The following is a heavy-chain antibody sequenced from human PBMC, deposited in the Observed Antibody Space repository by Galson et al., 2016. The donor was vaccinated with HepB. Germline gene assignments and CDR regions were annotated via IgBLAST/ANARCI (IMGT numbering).Heavy chain of an antibody. CDR3: ARDRYLAGGRSPFDP. CDR1: GGIFSNCA. J-gene: IGHJ5*02. Sequence: SVKVSCKASGGIFSNCAITWVRQAPGQGLEWMGGIIPILGTPRYAQKFQGRVTITADESTSTAYMEMSRLGSEDTAVYYCARDRYLAGGRSPFDPWGRGTLVIVSS. D-gene: IGHD1-26*01. CDR2: IIPILGTP. V-gene: IGHV1-69*13.